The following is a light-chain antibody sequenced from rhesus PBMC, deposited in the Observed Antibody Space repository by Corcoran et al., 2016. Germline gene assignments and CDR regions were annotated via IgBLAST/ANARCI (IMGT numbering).Light chain of an antibody. J-gene: IGKJ1*01. CDR1: QGITSY. CDR3: QKYDSLPPT. Sequence: DIQMTQSPSSVSASVGDRVTITCRASQGITSYLAWYQQKPGKAPKLLIYYAATLQSGGPSRFSGSGSGTEFTLTISSLQPEDFATYYCQKYDSLPPTFGQGTKVEIK. CDR2: YAA. V-gene: IGKV1-25*01.